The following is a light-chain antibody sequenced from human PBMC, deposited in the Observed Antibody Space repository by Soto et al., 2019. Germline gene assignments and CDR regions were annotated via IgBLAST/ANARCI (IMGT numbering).Light chain of an antibody. J-gene: IGLJ2*01. CDR1: SSNIGAGYD. CDR2: GNT. Sequence: QSVLTQPPSVSGAPGQRVTISCTGSSSNIGAGYDVHWYQQLPGTAPKLLIYGNTNRPSGVPDRFSGSKSVTSASLAITGLQAEDEADYYCQSYDSSLSGSHVVFGGGTKLTVL. CDR3: QSYDSSLSGSHVV. V-gene: IGLV1-40*01.